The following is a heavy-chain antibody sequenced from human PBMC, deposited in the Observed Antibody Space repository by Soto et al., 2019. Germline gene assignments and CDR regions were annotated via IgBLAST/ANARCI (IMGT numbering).Heavy chain of an antibody. J-gene: IGHJ4*02. Sequence: GWTLRLCCTASGSSLSALAMHWIRQPPGKGLEWVAVVFNDESSISYADSVKGRFTISRDNSRNTLYLQMTSLRLEDTALYYCATGAAYYYDTSRYWGQGTLVTVSS. CDR2: VFNDESSI. D-gene: IGHD3-22*01. CDR1: GSSLSALA. CDR3: ATGAAYYYDTSRY. V-gene: IGHV3-30-3*01.